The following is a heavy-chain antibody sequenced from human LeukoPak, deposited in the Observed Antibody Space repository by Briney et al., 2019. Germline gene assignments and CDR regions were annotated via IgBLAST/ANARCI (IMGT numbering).Heavy chain of an antibody. J-gene: IGHJ4*02. CDR2: ISVSGTTI. CDR3: ARVGRLQYGDYVAFDY. D-gene: IGHD4-17*01. Sequence: PGGSLRLSCATSGFTFTDYYMSWVRQAPGKGLEWVSYISVSGTTIYYADSVKGRFTLSRDNAKNSLYLQMNSLRAEDTAVYYCARVGRLQYGDYVAFDYWGQGTLVTVSS. V-gene: IGHV3-11*01. CDR1: GFTFTDYY.